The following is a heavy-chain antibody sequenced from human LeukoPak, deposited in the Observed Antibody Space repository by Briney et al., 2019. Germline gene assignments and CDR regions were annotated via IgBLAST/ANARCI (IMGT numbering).Heavy chain of an antibody. Sequence: PGGSLRLSCAASGFTFSNAWMSWVRQAPGKGLEWVGRIKSKTDGGTTDYAAPVKGRFTISRDDSKNTLYLQMNSLKTEDTAVYYCTTESHQLPNYFDYWGQGTLVTVSS. V-gene: IGHV3-15*01. CDR1: GFTFSNAW. CDR2: IKSKTDGGTT. D-gene: IGHD2-2*01. CDR3: TTESHQLPNYFDY. J-gene: IGHJ4*02.